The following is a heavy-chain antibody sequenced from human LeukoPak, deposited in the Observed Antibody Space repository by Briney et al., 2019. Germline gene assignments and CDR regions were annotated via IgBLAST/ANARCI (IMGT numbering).Heavy chain of an antibody. CDR2: IRYDGSNK. D-gene: IGHD2-2*01. CDR1: GFTFSSYG. CDR3: AKVWGRANNRVPAAPYFYYYYMDV. V-gene: IGHV3-30*02. J-gene: IGHJ6*03. Sequence: GGSLRLSCAASGFTFSSYGMHWVRQAPGKGLEWVAFIRYDGSNKYYADSVKGRFTISRDNSKNTLYLQMNSLRAEDTAVYYCAKVWGRANNRVPAAPYFYYYYMDVWGKGTTVTVSS.